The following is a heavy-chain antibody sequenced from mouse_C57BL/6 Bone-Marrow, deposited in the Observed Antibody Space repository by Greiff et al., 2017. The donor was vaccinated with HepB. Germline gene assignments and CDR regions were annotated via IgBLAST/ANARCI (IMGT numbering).Heavy chain of an antibody. CDR1: GFTFTDYY. Sequence: EVKLMESGGGLVQPGGSLSLSCAASGFTFTDYYMSWVRQPPGKALEWLGFIRNKANGYTTEYSASVKGRFTISRDNSQSILYLQMNALRAEDSATYYCARCPYYYGSRGAMDYWGQGTSVTVSS. D-gene: IGHD1-1*01. CDR2: IRNKANGYTT. V-gene: IGHV7-3*01. CDR3: ARCPYYYGSRGAMDY. J-gene: IGHJ4*01.